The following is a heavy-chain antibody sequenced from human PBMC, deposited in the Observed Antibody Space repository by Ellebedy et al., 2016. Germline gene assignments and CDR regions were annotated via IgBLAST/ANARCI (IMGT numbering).Heavy chain of an antibody. V-gene: IGHV4-61*02. Sequence: LRLXXTVSGGSISSGSYYWSWIRQPAGKGLEWIGRIYTSGSTNYNPSLKSRVTMSVDTSKNQFSLKLSSVTAADTAVYYCARENCSGGSCPIDYWGQGTLVTVSS. J-gene: IGHJ4*02. CDR3: ARENCSGGSCPIDY. D-gene: IGHD2-15*01. CDR1: GGSISSGSYY. CDR2: IYTSGST.